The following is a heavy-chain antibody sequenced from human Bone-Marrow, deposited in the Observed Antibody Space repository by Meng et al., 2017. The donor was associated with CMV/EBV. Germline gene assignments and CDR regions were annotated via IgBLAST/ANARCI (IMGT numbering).Heavy chain of an antibody. CDR2: IYSGGSST. V-gene: IGHV3-23*03. Sequence: GESLKISCPASGFTFSSYAMSWVRQAPGKGLEWVSVIYSGGSSTYYADSVKGRFTISRDNSKNTLYLQMNSLRAEDTAVYYCAKDKGEDYYYGMDVWGQGTTVTVSS. CDR3: AKDKGEDYYYGMDV. J-gene: IGHJ6*02. D-gene: IGHD2-21*01. CDR1: GFTFSSYA.